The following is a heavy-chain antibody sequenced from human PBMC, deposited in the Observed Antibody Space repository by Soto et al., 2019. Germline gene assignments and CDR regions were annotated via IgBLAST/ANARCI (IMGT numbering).Heavy chain of an antibody. J-gene: IGHJ6*02. CDR1: GFTFSLYS. Sequence: EVQLVESGGDLVQPGGSLRLSCAASGFTFSLYSMSWVRQAPGKGLEWVSYISRSSTGMHYADSVKGRFTISRDDATNSMHLQMNSLRDGDTAVYYCARAVTWGLDVWGQGTTVSISS. CDR3: ARAVTWGLDV. V-gene: IGHV3-48*02. D-gene: IGHD3-10*01. CDR2: ISRSSTGM.